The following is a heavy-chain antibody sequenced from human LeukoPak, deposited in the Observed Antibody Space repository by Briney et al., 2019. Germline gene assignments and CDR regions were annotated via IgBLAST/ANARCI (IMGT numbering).Heavy chain of an antibody. CDR1: GGSISSYY. CDR3: ARSHYDNYYYYYGMGV. D-gene: IGHD3-22*01. Sequence: SETLSLTCTVSGGSISSYYWSWIRQPPGKGLEWIGYIYYSGSTNYNPSLKSRVTISVDTSKNQFSLKLSSVTAADTAVYYCARSHYDNYYYYYGMGVWGQGTTVTVSS. V-gene: IGHV4-59*01. J-gene: IGHJ6*02. CDR2: IYYSGST.